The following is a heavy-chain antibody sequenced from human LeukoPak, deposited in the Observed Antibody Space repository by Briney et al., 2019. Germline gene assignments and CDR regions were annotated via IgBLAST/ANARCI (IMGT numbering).Heavy chain of an antibody. CDR3: ARLWSTSCKGGSCPHQPNY. J-gene: IGHJ4*02. CDR1: GGSISSSTYY. V-gene: IGHV4-39*01. CDR2: IYYSGST. D-gene: IGHD2-15*01. Sequence: SETLSLTCTVSGGSISSSTYYWGWIRQPPGTGLEWIGNIYYSGSTYYNPSLKSRVTISVDTSKNQFSLQLSSVTAADTAVYYCARLWSTSCKGGSCPHQPNYWGQGTRVTVPS.